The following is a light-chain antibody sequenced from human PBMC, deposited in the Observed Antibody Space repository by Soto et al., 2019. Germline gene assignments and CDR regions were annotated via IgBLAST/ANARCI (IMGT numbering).Light chain of an antibody. Sequence: QSVLTQPPSVSGAPGPRGTISCTGRSSKIGAGYDVHWYQQLPGTAPKLLIYGNSNRPSGVPDRFSGSKSGTSASLAITGLQAEDEADYYCQSYDSSLSALYVFGTGTKVTVL. V-gene: IGLV1-40*01. CDR3: QSYDSSLSALYV. J-gene: IGLJ1*01. CDR1: SSKIGAGYD. CDR2: GNS.